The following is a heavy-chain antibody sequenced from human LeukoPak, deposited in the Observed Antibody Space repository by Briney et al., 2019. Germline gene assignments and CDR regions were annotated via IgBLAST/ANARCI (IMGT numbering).Heavy chain of an antibody. CDR1: GGTFISYA. CDR3: AREIIAVANLFDP. J-gene: IGHJ5*02. V-gene: IGHV1-69*05. CDR2: IITIFGTA. Sequence: SVKVSCKXSGGTFISYAISWVRQAPGQGLEWMGGIITIFGTANYAQNFQGRVTITTDESTSTPYMELSSLRSDDTAVYYCAREIIAVANLFDPWGQGTLVTVSS. D-gene: IGHD6-19*01.